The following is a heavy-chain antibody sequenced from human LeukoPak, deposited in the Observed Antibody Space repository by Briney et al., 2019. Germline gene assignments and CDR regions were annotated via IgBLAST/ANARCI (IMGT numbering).Heavy chain of an antibody. CDR1: GFTFSSYS. J-gene: IGHJ3*02. CDR2: ISSSSSYI. V-gene: IGHV3-21*01. D-gene: IGHD5-18*01. CDR3: ARGGDTAMVHDAFDI. Sequence: GGSLRLSCAASGFTFSSYSMNWVRQAPGKGLEWVSSISSSSSYIYYADSVKGRFTISRDNAKNSLYLQMNSLRAEDTAVYYCARGGDTAMVHDAFDIWGQGTMVTVSS.